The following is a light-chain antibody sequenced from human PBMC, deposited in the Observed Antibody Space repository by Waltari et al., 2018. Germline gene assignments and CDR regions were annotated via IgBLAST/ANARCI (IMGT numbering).Light chain of an antibody. Sequence: DIQLTQSPSSLSASIGDRVTITCRSSQTINSFLNWYQQRPGKAPSLLIYSESSRQSGVPSRFSGRGSGTEFTLTISGLQPEDFASYYCQQSFISPWTFGQGTRVEIK. V-gene: IGKV1-39*01. CDR2: SES. J-gene: IGKJ1*01. CDR3: QQSFISPWT. CDR1: QTINSF.